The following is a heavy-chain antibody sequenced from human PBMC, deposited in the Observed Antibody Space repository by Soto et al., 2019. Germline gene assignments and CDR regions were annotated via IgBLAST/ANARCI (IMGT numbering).Heavy chain of an antibody. CDR2: NYYSGIT. Sequence: SETLSLTCTVSGGSISSGGYYWTWIRQHPGKGLEWIGYNYYSGITYYNPSLKGRVTISLDTSKNQFSLKLSSVTAADTAVYYCARGSSIAGLYYGMDVWGQGTTVNVSS. CDR1: GGSISSGGYY. CDR3: ARGSSIAGLYYGMDV. V-gene: IGHV4-31*03. J-gene: IGHJ6*02. D-gene: IGHD6-6*01.